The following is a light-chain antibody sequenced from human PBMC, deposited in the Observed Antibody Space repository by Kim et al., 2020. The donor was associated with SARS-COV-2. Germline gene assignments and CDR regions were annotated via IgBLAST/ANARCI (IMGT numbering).Light chain of an antibody. Sequence: EIVMTQSPATLSVSPGERATLSCRASHSVSSNLAWYQQIPGQAPRLLIYGASTRATGIPARFSGSGSGTEFTLTISSLQSEDFEVYYCQQYNNWPLTFGQGTKVEIK. CDR1: HSVSSN. J-gene: IGKJ1*01. V-gene: IGKV3-15*01. CDR3: QQYNNWPLT. CDR2: GAS.